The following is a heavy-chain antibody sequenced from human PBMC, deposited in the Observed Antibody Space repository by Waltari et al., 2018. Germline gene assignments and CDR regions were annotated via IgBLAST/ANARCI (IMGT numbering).Heavy chain of an antibody. CDR2: INQSGST. CDR1: GGSFSGYY. CDR3: ARGLTTVTTDTGRSGWFDP. D-gene: IGHD4-17*01. Sequence: QVQLQQWGAGLLKPSETLSLTCAVYGGSFSGYYWSWIRQPPGKGRGWIGEINQSGSTSSNPYRKGRVTIAVDTAKNQFALKRSSVTAADTAVYYCARGLTTVTTDTGRSGWFDPWGQGTLVTVSS. J-gene: IGHJ5*02. V-gene: IGHV4-34*01.